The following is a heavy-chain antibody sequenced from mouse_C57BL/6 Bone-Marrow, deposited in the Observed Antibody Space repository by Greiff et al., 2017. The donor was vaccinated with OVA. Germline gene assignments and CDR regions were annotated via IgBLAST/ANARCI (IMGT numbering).Heavy chain of an antibody. J-gene: IGHJ3*01. V-gene: IGHV1-81*01. CDR3: ARTPFYYWFAY. D-gene: IGHD1-1*01. Sequence: VQLQQSGAELARPGASVKLSCKASGYTFTSYGISWVKQRTGQGLEWIGEIYPRSGNTYYNEKFKGKATLTADKSSSTAYMQLSSLTSEDSAVYFCARTPFYYWFAYWGQGTLVTVSA. CDR2: IYPRSGNT. CDR1: GYTFTSYG.